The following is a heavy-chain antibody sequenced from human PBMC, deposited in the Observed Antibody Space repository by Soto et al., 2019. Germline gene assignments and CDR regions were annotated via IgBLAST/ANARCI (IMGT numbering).Heavy chain of an antibody. J-gene: IGHJ4*02. V-gene: IGHV3-15*01. CDR2: IKSKTDGGTT. CDR1: GFVFSNAW. D-gene: IGHD2-15*01. CDR3: TTGVSRYCTAGRCYTPSSASFAY. Sequence: GGSLRLSCAASGFVFSNAWMTWVRQAPGKGLEWVGLIKSKTDGGTTEYAAPVKGRFTISRDDSKNTLYLQMNSLKSEDTAVYYCTTGVSRYCTAGRCYTPSSASFAYWGQGTLVTVSS.